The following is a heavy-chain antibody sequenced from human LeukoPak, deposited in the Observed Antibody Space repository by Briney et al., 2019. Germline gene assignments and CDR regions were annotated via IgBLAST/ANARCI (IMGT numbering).Heavy chain of an antibody. V-gene: IGHV4-39*01. CDR3: ARHIGYCSSTSCPYYYYYYMDV. CDR2: IYYSGST. D-gene: IGHD2-2*01. Sequence: SETLSLTCTVSGGSISSSIYYWGLIRQPPGKGLEWIGSIYYSGSTYYNPSLKSRVTISVDTSKNQFSLKLSSVTAADTAVYYCARHIGYCSSTSCPYYYYYYMDVWGKGTTVTVSS. CDR1: GGSISSSIYY. J-gene: IGHJ6*03.